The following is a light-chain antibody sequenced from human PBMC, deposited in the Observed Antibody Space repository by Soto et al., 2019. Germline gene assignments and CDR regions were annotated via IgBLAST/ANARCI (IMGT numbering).Light chain of an antibody. CDR1: SSDVGGYNY. CDR2: EVS. Sequence: QSALTQPASVSGSPGQSITISCTGTSSDVGGYNYVSWYQQHPGKAPKLMIYEVSNRPSGVSNRFSGSKSGNTASLTISGLQAEDEADYYCSSYTSNSTLYVFGTGTNSPS. J-gene: IGLJ1*01. CDR3: SSYTSNSTLYV. V-gene: IGLV2-14*01.